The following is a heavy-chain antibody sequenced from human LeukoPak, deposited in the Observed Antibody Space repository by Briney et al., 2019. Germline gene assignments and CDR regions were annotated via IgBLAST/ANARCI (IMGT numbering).Heavy chain of an antibody. CDR3: ANKDDSRNFHY. D-gene: IGHD2-15*01. CDR2: ISGSGGST. CDR1: GFTFSSYS. Sequence: GGSLRLSCAASGFTFSSYSMSGVRQAPGKGLEWVSAISGSGGSTYYADSVKGRFTISRDNSKNTLYLQMNSLRAEDTAVYYCANKDDSRNFHYWGQGPLVPVSS. V-gene: IGHV3-23*01. J-gene: IGHJ4*02.